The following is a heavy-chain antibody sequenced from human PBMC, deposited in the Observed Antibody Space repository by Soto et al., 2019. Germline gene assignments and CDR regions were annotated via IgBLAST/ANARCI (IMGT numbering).Heavy chain of an antibody. D-gene: IGHD1-26*01. CDR2: VNTDGSTT. Sequence: VGSLRLSCAASGFTFSSYWMHWVRQAPGKRLVWVSRVNTDGSTTNYADSVKGRFTISRDNAKNTLYLQMNSLRAEDTAVYYCARSYSGSYMMSYWGQGTLVTVSS. V-gene: IGHV3-74*01. J-gene: IGHJ4*02. CDR1: GFTFSSYW. CDR3: ARSYSGSYMMSY.